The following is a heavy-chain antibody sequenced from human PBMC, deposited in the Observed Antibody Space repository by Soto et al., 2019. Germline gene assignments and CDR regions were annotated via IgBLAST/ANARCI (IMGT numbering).Heavy chain of an antibody. D-gene: IGHD3-9*01. CDR2: ISSSSSYI. Sequence: GGSLRLSCAASGFTFSSYSMNWVRQAPGKGLEWVSSISSSSSYIYYADSVKGRFTISRDNAKNSLYLQMNSLRAEDTAVYYCARANHPYYDILTGYPPYYYYYMDVWGKGTTVTVSS. CDR3: ARANHPYYDILTGYPPYYYYYMDV. J-gene: IGHJ6*03. CDR1: GFTFSSYS. V-gene: IGHV3-21*01.